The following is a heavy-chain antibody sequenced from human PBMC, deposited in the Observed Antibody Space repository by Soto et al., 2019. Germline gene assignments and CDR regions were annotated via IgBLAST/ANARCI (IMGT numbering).Heavy chain of an antibody. V-gene: IGHV1-69*06. J-gene: IGHJ4*02. CDR2: IIPIFGTA. CDR1: GGTFSSYA. CDR3: ARDSRYYYDSSGYGFDY. Sequence: QVQLVQSGAEVKKPGSSVKVSCKASGGTFSSYAISWVRQAPGQGLEWMGGIIPIFGTANYAQKFQGRVTITADKSTSTAYMELSSLRSEDTAVYYCARDSRYYYDSSGYGFDYWGQGPLVTVSS. D-gene: IGHD3-22*01.